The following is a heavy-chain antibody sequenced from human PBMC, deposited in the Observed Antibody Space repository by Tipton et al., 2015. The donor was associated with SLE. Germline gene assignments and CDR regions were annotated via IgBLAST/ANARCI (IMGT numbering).Heavy chain of an antibody. CDR2: ISSDGINK. J-gene: IGHJ4*02. D-gene: IGHD1-14*01. CDR3: AREGPTGYYFDY. Sequence: SLRLSCAASGFTFMTSVMHWVRQAPGKGLEWVAVISSDGINKYYADSVKGRFTIPRDNSKNTLYLQMSSLRAEDKAVYYCAREGPTGYYFDYWGQGTLVTVSS. CDR1: GFTFMTSV. V-gene: IGHV3-30*04.